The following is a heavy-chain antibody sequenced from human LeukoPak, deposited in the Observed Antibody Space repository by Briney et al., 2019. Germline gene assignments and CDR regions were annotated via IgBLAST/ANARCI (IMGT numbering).Heavy chain of an antibody. CDR1: GYTFTSHG. D-gene: IGHD3-22*01. CDR2: ISTYNGNT. V-gene: IGHV1-18*01. Sequence: ASVKVSCKASGYTFTSHGISWVRQAPGQGLEWMGWISTYNGNTNYAQKLQGRVSMTTDTSTSTAYMDLRSLRSDDTAVYYCARGTGDSSAYYSPPDVWGKGATVTVSS. J-gene: IGHJ6*04. CDR3: ARGTGDSSAYYSPPDV.